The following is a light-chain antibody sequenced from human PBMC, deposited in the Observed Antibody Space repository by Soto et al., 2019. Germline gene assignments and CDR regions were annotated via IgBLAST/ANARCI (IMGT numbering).Light chain of an antibody. Sequence: QSSLTQPSSVSGSPGQSITISCPGTSSDIGGQNSVSWYQQHPGNAPKLMIFDVSNRPSGVSDRFSGSKSDNTASLTISGLQAEDEADYYCSSFTTSTTWVFGGGTKVTVL. CDR1: SSDIGGQNS. V-gene: IGLV2-14*01. CDR2: DVS. J-gene: IGLJ2*01. CDR3: SSFTTSTTWV.